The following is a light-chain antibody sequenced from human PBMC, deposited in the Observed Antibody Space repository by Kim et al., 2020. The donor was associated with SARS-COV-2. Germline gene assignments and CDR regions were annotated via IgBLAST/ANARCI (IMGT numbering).Light chain of an antibody. V-gene: IGLV1-47*01. Sequence: GQRVTISCSGSSSDIGSDYVYWYQQLPGTAPKLFISRNSQRPSGVPDRFSCSKSGTSASLAISGLRFEDEAEYYCAVWDESLSGWLFGGGTQLTVL. CDR1: SSDIGSDY. CDR2: RNS. J-gene: IGLJ3*02. CDR3: AVWDESLSGWL.